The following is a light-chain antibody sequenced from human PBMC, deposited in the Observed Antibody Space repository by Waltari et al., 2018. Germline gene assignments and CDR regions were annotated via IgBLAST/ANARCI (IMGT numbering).Light chain of an antibody. V-gene: IGLV2-23*01. CDR1: SSDVGSYNL. Sequence: QSALTQPASVSGSPGQSITISCTGTSSDVGSYNLVSWYQEYPGKAPKLIVYEGNKRPSGVSNRFSGSKSGKPASLTISGLQAEDEADYYCCSYAGGTTLVFGGGTKLTVL. J-gene: IGLJ2*01. CDR3: CSYAGGTTLV. CDR2: EGN.